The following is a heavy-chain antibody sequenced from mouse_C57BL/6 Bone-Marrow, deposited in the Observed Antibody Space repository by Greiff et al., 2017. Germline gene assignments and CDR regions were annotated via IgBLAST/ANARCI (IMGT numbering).Heavy chain of an antibody. CDR2: INPNNGGT. D-gene: IGHD2-2*01. V-gene: IGHV1-22*01. CDR1: GYTFTDYN. Sequence: EVQLQQSGPELVKPGASVKMSCKASGYTFTDYNMHWVKQSHGKSLEWIGYINPNNGGTSYNQKFKGKATLTVNKSSSTAYMELRCLTSEDSTVYYCANDRQWVRRNYYAMDYWGQGTSVTVSS. J-gene: IGHJ4*01. CDR3: ANDRQWVRRNYYAMDY.